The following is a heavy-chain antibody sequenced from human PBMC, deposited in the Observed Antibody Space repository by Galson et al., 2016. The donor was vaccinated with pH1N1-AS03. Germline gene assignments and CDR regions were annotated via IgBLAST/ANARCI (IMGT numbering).Heavy chain of an antibody. D-gene: IGHD3-16*01. CDR1: AYTFTTYG. CDR3: AREMGIMDAFDI. CDR2: ISPYNGNT. V-gene: IGHV1-18*01. J-gene: IGHJ3*02. Sequence: SVKVSCKASAYTFTTYGISWVRQAPGQGLEWMGWISPYNGNTNYAQKLQGRVTMTTDTSTSTAYMELRSMKSDDTAVYYCAREMGIMDAFDIWGQGTMVNVAS.